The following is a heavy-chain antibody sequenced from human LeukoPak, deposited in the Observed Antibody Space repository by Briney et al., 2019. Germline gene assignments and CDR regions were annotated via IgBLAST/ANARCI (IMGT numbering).Heavy chain of an antibody. J-gene: IGHJ4*02. D-gene: IGHD2-15*01. CDR1: GGSFSGYY. V-gene: IGHV4-34*01. CDR2: INLSGST. CDR3: ARDYCRGGSCYPSYFDY. Sequence: PSETLSPTCAVYGGSFSGYYWSWIRQPPGKGLEWIGEINLSGSTNYNPSLKSRVTISVDTSKNQFSLKLSSVTAADTAVYYCARDYCRGGSCYPSYFDYWGQGTLVTVSS.